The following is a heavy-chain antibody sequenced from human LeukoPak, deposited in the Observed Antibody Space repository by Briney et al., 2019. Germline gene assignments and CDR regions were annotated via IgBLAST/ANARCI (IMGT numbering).Heavy chain of an antibody. D-gene: IGHD3-10*01. CDR2: INPNHGGT. V-gene: IGHV1-2*02. CDR3: ASTKTMAFDY. Sequence: GASVKVSCKASGYSFTDYYINWVRQAPGQGLEWMGWINPNHGGTHYAQKFQGRVTMTRDTSITTAYMELSSLRSEDTAVYYCASTKTMAFDYWGQGTLVTVSS. J-gene: IGHJ4*02. CDR1: GYSFTDYY.